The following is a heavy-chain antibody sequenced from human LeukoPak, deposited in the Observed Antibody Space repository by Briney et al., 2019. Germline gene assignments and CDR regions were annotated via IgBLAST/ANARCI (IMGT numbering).Heavy chain of an antibody. CDR2: IYRGGST. CDR3: ARDSPSFDYFDY. CDR1: GFTVSSNY. V-gene: IGHV3-53*01. Sequence: GGSLRLSCAASGFTVSSNYMSWVRQAPGKGLEWVSVIYRGGSTYYADSVKGRFTISRDNSKNTLYLQMNSLRAEDTAVYYCARDSPSFDYFDYWGQGTLVTVSS. J-gene: IGHJ4*02. D-gene: IGHD2/OR15-2a*01.